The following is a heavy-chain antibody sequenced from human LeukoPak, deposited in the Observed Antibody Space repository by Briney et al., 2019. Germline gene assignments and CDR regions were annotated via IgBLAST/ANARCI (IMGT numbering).Heavy chain of an antibody. Sequence: SQTLSLTCAISGDSVSSNSAAWNWIRPSPSIGLESLGRTYYRSKWYNDYGVSVKSRITINPDTYKNQFSLQLNSVTPEDTAVYYCAREGRGSAFYPRRFDYWGQGTLVTVSS. V-gene: IGHV6-1*01. CDR2: TYYRSKWYN. CDR1: GDSVSSNSAA. J-gene: IGHJ4*02. CDR3: AREGRGSAFYPRRFDY. D-gene: IGHD3-10*01.